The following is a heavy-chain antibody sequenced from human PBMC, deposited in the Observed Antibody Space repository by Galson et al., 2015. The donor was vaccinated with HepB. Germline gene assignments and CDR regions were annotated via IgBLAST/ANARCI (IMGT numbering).Heavy chain of an antibody. Sequence: SLRLSCAASGFTFSSYSMNWVRQAPGKRLEWVSSISSSSSYIYYADSVKGRFTISRDNAKNSLYLQMNSLRAEDTAVYYCARDSAVAGTGEYFQHWGQGTLVTVSS. CDR2: ISSSSSYI. V-gene: IGHV3-21*01. J-gene: IGHJ1*01. D-gene: IGHD6-19*01. CDR3: ARDSAVAGTGEYFQH. CDR1: GFTFSSYS.